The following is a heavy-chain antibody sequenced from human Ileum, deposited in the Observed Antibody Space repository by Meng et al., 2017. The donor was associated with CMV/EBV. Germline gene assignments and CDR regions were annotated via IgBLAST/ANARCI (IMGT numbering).Heavy chain of an antibody. J-gene: IGHJ4*02. CDR3: ARVDPSGWGLQY. Sequence: TVTGGSISDGGHYWNWIRQLPEKGLEWIGYIYYTGNTHYNPSLKSRVTMSADTAKNQLSLILTSVTAADTAVYYCARVDPSGWGLQYWGQGALVTVSS. D-gene: IGHD6-19*01. CDR1: GGSISDGGHY. V-gene: IGHV4-31*03. CDR2: IYYTGNT.